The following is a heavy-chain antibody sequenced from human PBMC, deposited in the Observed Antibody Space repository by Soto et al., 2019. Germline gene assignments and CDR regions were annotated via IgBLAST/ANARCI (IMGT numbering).Heavy chain of an antibody. J-gene: IGHJ6*02. V-gene: IGHV1-2*04. CDR3: ARANPEDRIFGVVAYYYGMDV. CDR2: INPNSGGT. D-gene: IGHD3-3*01. Sequence: ASVKVSCKASGYTFTGCYMHWVRQAPGQGLEWMGWINPNSGGTNYAQKFQGWVTMTRDTSISTAYMELSRLRSDDTAVYYCARANPEDRIFGVVAYYYGMDVWGQGTTVTVSS. CDR1: GYTFTGCY.